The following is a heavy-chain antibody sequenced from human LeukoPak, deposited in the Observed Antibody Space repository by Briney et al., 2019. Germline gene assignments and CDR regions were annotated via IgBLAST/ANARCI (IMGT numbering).Heavy chain of an antibody. CDR1: GYTFTSYD. D-gene: IGHD2-2*01. V-gene: IGHV1-8*03. CDR2: MNPNSGNT. J-gene: IGHJ4*02. CDR3: ARGTRDCSSTSCLYYFDY. Sequence: ASVNVSCKASGYTFTSYDINWVRQATGQGLEWMGWMNPNSGNTGYAQKFQGRVTITRNTSISTAYMELSSLRSEDTAVYYCARGTRDCSSTSCLYYFDYWGQGTLVTVSS.